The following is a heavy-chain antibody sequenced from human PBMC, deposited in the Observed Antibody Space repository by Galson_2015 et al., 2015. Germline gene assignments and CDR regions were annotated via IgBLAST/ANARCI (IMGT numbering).Heavy chain of an antibody. D-gene: IGHD3-10*01. J-gene: IGHJ3*02. CDR3: ARALRLRYGSGSYYNDRPDAFDI. CDR1: GGSISSYY. V-gene: IGHV4-59*01. Sequence: SETLSLTCTVSGGSISSYYWSWIRQPPGKGLEWIGYIYYSGSTNYNPSLKSRVTISVDTSKNQFSLKLSSVTAADTAVYYCARALRLRYGSGSYYNDRPDAFDIWGQGTMVTVSS. CDR2: IYYSGST.